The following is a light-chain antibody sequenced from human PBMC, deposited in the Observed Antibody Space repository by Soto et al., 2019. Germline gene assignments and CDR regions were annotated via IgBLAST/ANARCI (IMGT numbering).Light chain of an antibody. V-gene: IGKV3-11*01. J-gene: IGKJ3*01. CDR1: QSVSSC. CDR2: DAF. Sequence: EIVLTQSPATLSLSPGERATLSCRASQSVSSCLAWYQQKPGQAPRLLIYDAFNRATGIPARFSGSGSGTDFTLTISSLEPEDFAVYYCQQRSSSPFTFGPGTKVDIK. CDR3: QQRSSSPFT.